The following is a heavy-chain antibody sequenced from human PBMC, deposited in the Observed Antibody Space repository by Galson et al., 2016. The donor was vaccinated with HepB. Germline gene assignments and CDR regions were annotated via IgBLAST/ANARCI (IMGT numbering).Heavy chain of an antibody. CDR2: INHSGST. CDR1: GGSFSGYY. V-gene: IGHV4-34*01. CDR3: ARGDNPDYGDYASAYYYMDV. Sequence: SETLSLTCAVYGGSFSGYYWSWIRQPPGKGLEWIGEINHSGSTNYNPSLKSRVTISVDTSKNQFSLKLSSVTAADTAVYYCARGDNPDYGDYASAYYYMDVWGKGTTLTVSS. D-gene: IGHD4-17*01. J-gene: IGHJ6*03.